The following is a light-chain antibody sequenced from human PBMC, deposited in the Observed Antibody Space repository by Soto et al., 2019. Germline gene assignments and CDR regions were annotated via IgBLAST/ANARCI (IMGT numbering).Light chain of an antibody. CDR3: SSYAGSHVV. CDR1: SSDVGGYNY. J-gene: IGLJ2*01. V-gene: IGLV2-8*01. CDR2: EVS. Sequence: QSVLTQPPSASGSPGQSVTISCTGTSSDVGGYNYVSWYQQHPGKAPKLMIYEVSKRPSGVPDRFSGSKSGNTASLTVSGLQAEDEADYYCSSYAGSHVVFDGGTKLTVL.